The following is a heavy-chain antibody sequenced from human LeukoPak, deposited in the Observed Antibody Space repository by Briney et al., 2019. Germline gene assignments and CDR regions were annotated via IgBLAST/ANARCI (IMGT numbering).Heavy chain of an antibody. J-gene: IGHJ4*02. D-gene: IGHD3-10*01. V-gene: IGHV4-39*07. CDR1: GGSISSSSYY. CDR2: IYYSGST. Sequence: SETLSLTCTVSGGSISSSSYYWGWIRQPPGKGLEWIGSIYYSGSTYYNPSLKSRVTISVDTSKNQFSLKLSSVTAADTAVYYCARDNEVLLWFGELSFFDYWGQGTLVTVSS. CDR3: ARDNEVLLWFGELSFFDY.